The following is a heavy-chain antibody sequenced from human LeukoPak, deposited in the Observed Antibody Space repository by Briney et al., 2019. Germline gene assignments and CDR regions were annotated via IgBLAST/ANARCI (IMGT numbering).Heavy chain of an antibody. CDR3: AKGEVGPLYYYYMDV. CDR1: GFTFSSYA. J-gene: IGHJ6*03. CDR2: ISGSGGST. D-gene: IGHD1-26*01. V-gene: IGHV3-23*01. Sequence: KPGGSLRLSCAASGFTFSSYAMGWVRQAPGKGLEWVSAISGSGGSTYYADSVKGRFTISRDNSKNTLYLQMNSLRAEDTAVYYCAKGEVGPLYYYYMDVWGKGTTVTVSS.